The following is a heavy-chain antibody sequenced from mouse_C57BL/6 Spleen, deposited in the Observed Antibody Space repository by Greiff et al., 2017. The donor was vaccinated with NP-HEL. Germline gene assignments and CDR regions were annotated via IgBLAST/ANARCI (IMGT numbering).Heavy chain of an antibody. D-gene: IGHD1-1*01. CDR3: AKEELYYYGSSDHAMDY. CDR1: GYTFTSYD. V-gene: IGHV1-85*01. Sequence: VMLVESGPELVKPGASVKLSCKASGYTFTSYDINWVKQRPGQGLEWIGWIYPRDGSTKYNEKFKGKATLTVDTSSSTAYMELHSLTSEDSAVYCCAKEELYYYGSSDHAMDYWGQGTSVTVSS. J-gene: IGHJ4*01. CDR2: IYPRDGST.